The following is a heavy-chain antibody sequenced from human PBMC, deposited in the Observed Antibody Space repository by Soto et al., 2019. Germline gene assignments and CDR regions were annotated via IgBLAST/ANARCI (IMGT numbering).Heavy chain of an antibody. J-gene: IGHJ1*01. V-gene: IGHV1-18*01. Sequence: ASVKVSCKASGYTFTTYGITWVRQAPGQGLEYMGWISAYNGNTNYAQKFQGRVTVTTDTSTSTAYMELGSLRSDDTAMYYCARAALSAAGTRYFQHWGQGTLVTVS. CDR2: ISAYNGNT. CDR3: ARAALSAAGTRYFQH. D-gene: IGHD6-13*01. CDR1: GYTFTTYG.